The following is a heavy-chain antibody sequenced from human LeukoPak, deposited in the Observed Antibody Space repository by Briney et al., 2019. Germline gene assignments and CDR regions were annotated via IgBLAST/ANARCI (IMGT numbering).Heavy chain of an antibody. Sequence: SETLSLTCTVSGGSISSSSYYWGWIRQPPGKGLEWIGSIYYSGSTYYNPSLRSRVTISVDTSKNQFSLKLSSVTAADTAVYYCARGYSSGSYGYWGQGTLVTVSS. J-gene: IGHJ4*02. D-gene: IGHD3-10*01. CDR2: IYYSGST. CDR3: ARGYSSGSYGY. V-gene: IGHV4-39*01. CDR1: GGSISSSSYY.